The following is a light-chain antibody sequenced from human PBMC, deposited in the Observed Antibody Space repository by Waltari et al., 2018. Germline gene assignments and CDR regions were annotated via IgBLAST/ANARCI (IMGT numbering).Light chain of an antibody. CDR3: CSYAGSYVV. V-gene: IGLV2-23*02. CDR2: EVS. J-gene: IGLJ2*01. CDR1: SSDVGSYNL. Sequence: QSALTQPASVSGSPGQSITISCPGTSSDVGSYNLVSWYQQHPGKAPKLMIYEVSKRPSGVSNRFSGSKSGNTASLTISGLQAEDEADYYCCSYAGSYVVFGGGTKLTVL.